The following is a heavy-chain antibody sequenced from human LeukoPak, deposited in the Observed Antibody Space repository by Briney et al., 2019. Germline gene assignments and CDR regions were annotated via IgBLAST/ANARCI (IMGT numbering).Heavy chain of an antibody. Sequence: GGSLRLSCAASGFTFSTYGMHWVRQAPGKGLEWVAVIWYDGSKKYYADSVKGRFTISRDNSKNTVDLQMNSLRAEDTAVYYCARDGYKPFDYWGQGTLVTVSS. D-gene: IGHD5-24*01. V-gene: IGHV3-33*01. CDR3: ARDGYKPFDY. CDR1: GFTFSTYG. J-gene: IGHJ4*02. CDR2: IWYDGSKK.